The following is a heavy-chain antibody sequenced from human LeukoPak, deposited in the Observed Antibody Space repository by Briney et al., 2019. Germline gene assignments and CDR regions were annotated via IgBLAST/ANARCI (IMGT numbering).Heavy chain of an antibody. J-gene: IGHJ6*02. CDR2: INSDGSST. CDR1: GFTFSSYW. V-gene: IGHV3-74*01. CDR3: AREDVDTAMATYYYGMDV. D-gene: IGHD5-18*01. Sequence: GGSLRLSCAASGFTFSSYWMHWVRQAPGKGLVWVSRINSDGSSTSYADSVKGRFTISRDNAKNTLYLQMNSLRAEDTAVYYCAREDVDTAMATYYYGMDVWGQGTTVTVSS.